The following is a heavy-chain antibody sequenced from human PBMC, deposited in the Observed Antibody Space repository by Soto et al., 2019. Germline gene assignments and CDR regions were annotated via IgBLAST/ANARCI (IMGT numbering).Heavy chain of an antibody. J-gene: IGHJ4*02. Sequence: GGSLRLSCAASGFTFSSYGMHWVRQAPGKGLEWVAVISYDGSNKYYADSVKGRFTISRDNSKNTLYLQMNSLRAEDTAVYYCAKIGVRGVTNFDYWGQGTLVTVSS. CDR1: GFTFSSYG. V-gene: IGHV3-30*18. CDR3: AKIGVRGVTNFDY. CDR2: ISYDGSNK. D-gene: IGHD3-10*01.